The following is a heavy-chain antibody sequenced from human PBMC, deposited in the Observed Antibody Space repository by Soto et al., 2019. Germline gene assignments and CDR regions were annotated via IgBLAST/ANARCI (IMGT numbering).Heavy chain of an antibody. J-gene: IGHJ4*02. Sequence: GGSLRLSCAASGFTFSSYGMHWVRQAPGKGLEWVAVIWYDGSTFYADSVRGRFTISRDNSKNTVNLQMNSLRAEDTAVYYCARDTWAADYWGQGTLVTVSS. CDR2: IWYDGST. D-gene: IGHD3-16*01. CDR1: GFTFSSYG. V-gene: IGHV3-33*01. CDR3: ARDTWAADY.